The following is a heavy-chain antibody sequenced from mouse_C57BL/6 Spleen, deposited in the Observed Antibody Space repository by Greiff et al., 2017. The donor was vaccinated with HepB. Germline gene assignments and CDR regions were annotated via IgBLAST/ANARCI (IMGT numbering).Heavy chain of an antibody. CDR3: ARGYDGYYPYYFDY. CDR1: GYTFTSSG. Sequence: QVQLKESGAELARPGASVKLSCKASGYTFTSSGISWVKQRTGQGLEWIGEIYPRSGNTYYNEKFKGKATLTADKSSSTAYMELRSLTSEDSAVYFCARGYDGYYPYYFDYWGQGTTLTVSS. V-gene: IGHV1-81*01. CDR2: IYPRSGNT. J-gene: IGHJ2*01. D-gene: IGHD2-3*01.